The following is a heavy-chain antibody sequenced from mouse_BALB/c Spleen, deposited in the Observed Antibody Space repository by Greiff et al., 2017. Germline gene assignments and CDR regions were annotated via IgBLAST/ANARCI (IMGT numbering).Heavy chain of an antibody. J-gene: IGHJ3*01. CDR3: ANRYDDWFAY. D-gene: IGHD2-14*01. CDR2: ISYSGST. CDR1: GYSITSDYA. Sequence: ESGPGLVKPSQSLSLTCTVTGYSITSDYAWNWIRQFPGNKLEWMGYISYSGSTSYNPSLKSRISITRDTSKNQFFLQLNSVTTEDTATYYCANRYDDWFAYWGQGTLVTVSA. V-gene: IGHV3-2*02.